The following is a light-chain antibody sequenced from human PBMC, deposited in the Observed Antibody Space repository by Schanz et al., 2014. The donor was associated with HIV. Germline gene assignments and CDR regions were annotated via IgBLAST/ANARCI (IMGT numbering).Light chain of an antibody. CDR3: QQYHSRLT. Sequence: DIQLTQSPSFLSASVGDRVTITCRASQSISSYLNWYQQKPGKAPKLLIYAASSLQSGVPSRFSGSGSGTKFTLTITCLQPDDYATYYCQQYHSRLTFGQGTRVEVK. J-gene: IGKJ1*01. V-gene: IGKV1-39*01. CDR1: QSISSY. CDR2: AAS.